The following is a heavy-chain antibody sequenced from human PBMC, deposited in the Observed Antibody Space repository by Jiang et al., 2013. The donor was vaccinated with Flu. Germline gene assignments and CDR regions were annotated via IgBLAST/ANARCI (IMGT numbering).Heavy chain of an antibody. V-gene: IGHV1-69*01. D-gene: IGHD7-27*01. CDR2: IIPIFGTA. CDR3: ARDPGDHDAFDI. Sequence: SGGTFSSYAISWVRQAPGQGLEWMGGIIPIFGTANYAQKFQGRVTITADESTSTAYMELSSLRSEDTAVYYCARDPGDHDAFDIWGQGTMVTVSS. J-gene: IGHJ3*02. CDR1: GGTFSSYA.